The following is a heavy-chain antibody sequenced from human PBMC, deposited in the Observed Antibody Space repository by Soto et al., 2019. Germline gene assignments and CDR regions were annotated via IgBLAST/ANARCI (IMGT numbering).Heavy chain of an antibody. V-gene: IGHV3-7*01. J-gene: IGHJ4*02. CDR3: ARRAAVVGLDY. CDR1: EFSFSDYW. CDR2: IKKDESEK. Sequence: EVQLVESGGGFVQPGGSLRLSCSASEFSFSDYWMTWVRQAPGKGRERVASIKKDESEKSYVDSVKGRFTISRDNDKNSLYLHMSSLRDEDTAVYYCARRAAVVGLDYWGQGALVTVSS. D-gene: IGHD6-13*01.